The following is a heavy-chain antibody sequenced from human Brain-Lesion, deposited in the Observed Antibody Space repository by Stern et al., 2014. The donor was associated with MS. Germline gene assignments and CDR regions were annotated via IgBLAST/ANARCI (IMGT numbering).Heavy chain of an antibody. CDR2: IYASGNT. J-gene: IGHJ4*02. Sequence: QMQLVQSGPGLVKPSQTLSLTCTVSGGPISSHSYYWSWIRQPAGKGLEWIGRIYASGNTNYNPSLKSRVSISVDTSKTQFSLRLSSVTASDTAVYYCARDYGDLEFDLWGQGTLVTVSS. CDR1: GGPISSHSYY. CDR3: ARDYGDLEFDL. D-gene: IGHD4-17*01. V-gene: IGHV4-61*02.